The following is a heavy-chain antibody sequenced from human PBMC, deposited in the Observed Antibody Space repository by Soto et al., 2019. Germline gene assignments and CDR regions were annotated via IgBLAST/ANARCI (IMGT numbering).Heavy chain of an antibody. D-gene: IGHD3-10*01. CDR2: INHSGST. CDR1: GGSFSGYY. Sequence: SETLSLTCAVYGGSFSGYYWSWIRQPPGKGLEWIGEINHSGSTNYNPSLKSRVTISVDTSKNQFSLKLSSVTAADTAVYYCARGKPMVRGVIAKFVPWGQGTLVTVSS. V-gene: IGHV4-34*01. J-gene: IGHJ5*02. CDR3: ARGKPMVRGVIAKFVP.